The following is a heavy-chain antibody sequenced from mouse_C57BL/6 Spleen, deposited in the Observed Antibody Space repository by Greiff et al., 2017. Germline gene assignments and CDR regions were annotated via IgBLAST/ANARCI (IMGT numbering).Heavy chain of an antibody. CDR2: IYPGDGDT. Sequence: VQLQQSGAELVKPGASVKISCKASGYAFSSYWMHWVKQRAGQGLEWIGQIYPGDGDTNYNGKFKGKATLTADKSSSTAYMQLSSLTSEDSAVYFCAREKWPRAMDYWCQGTSLTVSS. V-gene: IGHV1-80*01. J-gene: IGHJ4*01. CDR3: AREKWPRAMDY. CDR1: GYAFSSYW.